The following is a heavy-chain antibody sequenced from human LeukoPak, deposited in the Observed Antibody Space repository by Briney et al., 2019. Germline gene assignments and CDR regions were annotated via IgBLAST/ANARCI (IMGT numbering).Heavy chain of an antibody. Sequence: GASVKVSCKASGYTFTSYDINWVRQATGQGLEWMGWMNPNSGNTGYAQKFQGRVTMTRNTSISTAYMELSSLRSEDTAVYYCARVGTYYDFRSGYSVYYYYYMDVWGKGTTVTVSS. CDR2: MNPNSGNT. J-gene: IGHJ6*03. V-gene: IGHV1-8*01. CDR3: ARVGTYYDFRSGYSVYYYYYMDV. D-gene: IGHD3-3*01. CDR1: GYTFTSYD.